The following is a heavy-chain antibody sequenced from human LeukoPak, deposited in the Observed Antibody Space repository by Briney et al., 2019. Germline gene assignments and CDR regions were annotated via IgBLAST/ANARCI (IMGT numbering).Heavy chain of an antibody. D-gene: IGHD3/OR15-3a*01. J-gene: IGHJ6*02. CDR2: ISSNGGST. V-gene: IGHV3-64*01. CDR1: GFTFSSYA. Sequence: SGGSLRLSCAASGFTFSSYAMHWVRQAPGKGLEYVSAISSNGGSTYYANSVKGRFTISRDNSKNTLYLQMGSLRPEDTAVYYCAKMFGRYSNYYYGLDVWGQGTTVTVSS. CDR3: AKMFGRYSNYYYGLDV.